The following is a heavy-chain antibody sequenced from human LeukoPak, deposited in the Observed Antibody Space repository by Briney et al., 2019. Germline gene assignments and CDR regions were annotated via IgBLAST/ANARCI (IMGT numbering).Heavy chain of an antibody. J-gene: IGHJ4*02. CDR1: GFTFSSYS. CDR2: ISSSSSYI. V-gene: IGHV3-21*01. Sequence: GGSLRLSCAASGFTFSSYSMNWVRQAPGKGLEWVSSISSSSSYIYCADSVKGRFTISRDNAKNSLYLQMNSLRAEDTAVYYCARDMTAAAGISDYWGQGTLVTVSS. D-gene: IGHD6-13*01. CDR3: ARDMTAAAGISDY.